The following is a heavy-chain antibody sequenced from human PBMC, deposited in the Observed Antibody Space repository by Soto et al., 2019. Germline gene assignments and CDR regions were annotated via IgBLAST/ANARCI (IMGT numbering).Heavy chain of an antibody. J-gene: IGHJ4*02. V-gene: IGHV4-39*01. CDR2: VYYTGST. CDR3: SRPRDSSAYYY. CDR1: GDSISSSSYY. D-gene: IGHD3-22*01. Sequence: PSETLSLTCTVSGDSISSSSYYWGWIRQTPGKGLEWIGSVYYTGSTYYNPSLRSRVTISVDTSKNQFSLKLTSVTAADTAVYYCSRPRDSSAYYYWGQGTLVTVSS.